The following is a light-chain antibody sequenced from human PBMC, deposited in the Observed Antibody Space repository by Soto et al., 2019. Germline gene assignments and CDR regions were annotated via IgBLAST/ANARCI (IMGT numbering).Light chain of an antibody. CDR1: SSDVGSDNL. Sequence: QSALTQPACGYGSPGQSITISCTGTSSDVGSDNLVSWYQQHPGKAPKFISYEVNQRPACVSDRFSGSKSGNTAYLTISWLHAEDEAYYHCCSYAGSSTYVLGTGTKLTVL. CDR3: CSYAGSSTYV. J-gene: IGLJ1*01. CDR2: EVN. V-gene: IGLV2-23*02.